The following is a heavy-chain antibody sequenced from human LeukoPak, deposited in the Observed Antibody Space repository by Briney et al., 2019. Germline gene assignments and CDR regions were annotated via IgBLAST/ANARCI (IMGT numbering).Heavy chain of an antibody. CDR1: GGSISSGDYY. J-gene: IGHJ4*02. CDR2: TYYSGST. V-gene: IGHV4-30-4*08. D-gene: IGHD3-3*01. CDR3: ARGPKGYYDFWSGYVEGYYFDY. Sequence: PSETLSLTCTVSGGSISSGDYYWRWLRQPPGKGLEWIGYTYYSGSTYYNPSLKSRVTISVATSKNQFSLKLSSVTAADTAVYYCARGPKGYYDFWSGYVEGYYFDYWGQGTLVTVSS.